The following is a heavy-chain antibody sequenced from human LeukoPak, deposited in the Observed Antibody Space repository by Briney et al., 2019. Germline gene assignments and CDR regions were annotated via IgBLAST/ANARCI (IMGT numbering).Heavy chain of an antibody. CDR2: INPSGGSK. V-gene: IGHV1-46*01. D-gene: IGHD3-9*01. CDR3: ARDYDILTGSGNTWFDP. J-gene: IGHJ5*02. CDR1: GYTFTSYY. Sequence: GASVKVSCKASGYTFTSYYMHWVRQPPGQGLEWMGIINPSGGSKSYAQKFQGRVTMTRDTSTSTVYMELSSPRSEDTAVYYCARDYDILTGSGNTWFDPWGQGTLVTVSS.